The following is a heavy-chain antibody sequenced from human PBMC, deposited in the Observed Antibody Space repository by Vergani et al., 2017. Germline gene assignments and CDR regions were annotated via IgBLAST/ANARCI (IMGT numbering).Heavy chain of an antibody. Sequence: EVQLVESGGGLVKPGGSLRLSCAASGFTFSSYSMNWVRQAPGKGLEWVSSISSSSSYIYYEDSVKGRFTISRDNAKNSLYLQMNSLRAEDTAVYYCARDYRPTMIVVVSYNPFDYWGQGTLVTVSS. CDR1: GFTFSSYS. V-gene: IGHV3-21*01. CDR3: ARDYRPTMIVVVSYNPFDY. CDR2: ISSSSSYI. J-gene: IGHJ4*02. D-gene: IGHD3-22*01.